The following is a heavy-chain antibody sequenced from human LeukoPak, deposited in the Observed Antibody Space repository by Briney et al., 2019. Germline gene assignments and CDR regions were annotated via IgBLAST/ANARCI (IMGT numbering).Heavy chain of an antibody. CDR3: ARDSPKSTGYSSGWSLDY. CDR1: GFAFDSYG. V-gene: IGHV3-30*03. CDR2: ISHDGSTI. Sequence: GGSLRLSCAVSGFAFDSYGMHWVRQAPGKGLEWVAVISHDGSTIYYADSVEGRFTISRDNTDNTLFLQMNSLRAEDTAVYYCARDSPKSTGYSSGWSLDYWGQGTLVTVSS. J-gene: IGHJ4*02. D-gene: IGHD6-19*01.